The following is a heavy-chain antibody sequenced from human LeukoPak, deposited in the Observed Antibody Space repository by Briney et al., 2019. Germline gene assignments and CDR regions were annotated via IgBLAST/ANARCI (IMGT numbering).Heavy chain of an antibody. Sequence: GGSLKLSCAASGFTFSSYAMSWVRQAPGKGLEWVSAISGSGGSTYYADSVKGRFTISRDNSKNTLYLQMNSLRAEDTAVYYCAKDQSAGRRDDYIDYWGQGTLVTVSS. V-gene: IGHV3-23*01. CDR2: ISGSGGST. D-gene: IGHD6-19*01. CDR1: GFTFSSYA. CDR3: AKDQSAGRRDDYIDY. J-gene: IGHJ4*02.